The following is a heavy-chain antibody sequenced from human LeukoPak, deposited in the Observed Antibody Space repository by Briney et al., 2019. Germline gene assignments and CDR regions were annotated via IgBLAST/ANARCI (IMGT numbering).Heavy chain of an antibody. CDR2: IKQDGSEK. D-gene: IGHD6-25*01. J-gene: IGHJ4*02. CDR1: GFNFSDFW. V-gene: IGHV3-7*01. Sequence: GGSLRLSCAASGFNFSDFWMSWVRLAPGKGLECVANIKQDGSEKNYVDSVKGRFTISRDNAKNSLYLQMNSLRAEDAALYYCVAAPNPFHFDFWGQGTLVTVSS. CDR3: VAAPNPFHFDF.